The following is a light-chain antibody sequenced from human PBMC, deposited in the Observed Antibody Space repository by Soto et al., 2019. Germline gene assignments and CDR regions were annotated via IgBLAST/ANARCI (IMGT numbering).Light chain of an antibody. CDR1: SSNIGAGYD. J-gene: IGLJ2*01. CDR3: QSYDSSPSVV. V-gene: IGLV1-40*01. CDR2: GNS. Sequence: QSVLTQPPSVSGAPGQRVTISCTGSSSNIGAGYDVHWYQQLPGTAPKLLIYGNSNRPSGVPDRFSGSKSGTSASLAITGLQAEDEADYYCQSYDSSPSVVFGGGTKVTVL.